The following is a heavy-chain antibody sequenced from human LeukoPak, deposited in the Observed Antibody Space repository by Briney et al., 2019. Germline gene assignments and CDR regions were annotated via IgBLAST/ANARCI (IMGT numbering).Heavy chain of an antibody. CDR3: ARDRAVYSDSRGYYPDAFDI. J-gene: IGHJ3*02. CDR1: GFSFSSYE. V-gene: IGHV3-21*01. CDR2: ISSRSNYI. D-gene: IGHD3-22*01. Sequence: GGSLRLSCAASGFSFSSYEMNWVRQAPGKGLEWVSSISSRSNYIYLADSLKGRFTISRDDAKNSLYLQMNSLRAEDTAMYYCARDRAVYSDSRGYYPDAFDIWGHGTMVTVSS.